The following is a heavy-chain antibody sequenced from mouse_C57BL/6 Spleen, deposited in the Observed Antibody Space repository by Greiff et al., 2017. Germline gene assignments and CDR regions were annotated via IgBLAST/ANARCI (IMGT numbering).Heavy chain of an antibody. J-gene: IGHJ4*01. CDR3: AKSNYVAMDY. D-gene: IGHD2-5*01. V-gene: IGHV3-6*01. Sequence: EVQRVESGPGLVKPSQSLSLTCSVTGYSITSGYYWNWLRQFPGNKLEWMGYISYDGSNNYNPSLKNRISITRDTSKNQFFLKLNSVTTEDTATYYCAKSNYVAMDYWGQGTSVTVSS. CDR1: GYSITSGYY. CDR2: ISYDGSN.